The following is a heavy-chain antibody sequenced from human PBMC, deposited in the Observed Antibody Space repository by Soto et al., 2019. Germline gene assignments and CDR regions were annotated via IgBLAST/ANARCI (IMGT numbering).Heavy chain of an antibody. CDR3: ARDLGPDCSRGY. CDR1: VFTFSSYE. CDR2: ISSSGSTI. D-gene: IGHD4-4*01. Sequence: PWGSMRLSCSASVFTFSSYEMNWVRQAPGRGLEWVSYISSSGSTIYYADSVKGRFTISRDNAKNSLYLQMNSLRAEDTAVYYCARDLGPDCSRGYGGQGNRGTVSS. J-gene: IGHJ4*02. V-gene: IGHV3-48*03.